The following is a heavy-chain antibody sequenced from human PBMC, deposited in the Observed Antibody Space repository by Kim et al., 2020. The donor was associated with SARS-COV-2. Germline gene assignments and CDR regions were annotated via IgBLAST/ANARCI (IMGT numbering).Heavy chain of an antibody. D-gene: IGHD3-10*01. CDR3: AKVQWNYYGSGSYYNDY. J-gene: IGHJ4*02. V-gene: IGHV3-23*01. CDR2: ISGSGGST. Sequence: GGSLRLSCAASGFTFSSYAMSWVRQAPGKGLEWVSAISGSGGSTYYADSVKGRFTISRDNSKNTLYLQMNSLRAEDTAVYYCAKVQWNYYGSGSYYNDYWGQGTLVTVSS. CDR1: GFTFSSYA.